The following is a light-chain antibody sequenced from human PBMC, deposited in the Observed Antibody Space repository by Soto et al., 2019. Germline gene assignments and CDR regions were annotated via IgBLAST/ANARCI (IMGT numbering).Light chain of an antibody. CDR2: DAS. J-gene: IGKJ1*01. Sequence: EIVLTQSPATLSLSPGERATLSCRASQSVSSSLACYQQKPGQAPRLLMYDASNRATGIPARLSGSGSGTDFTLTISSLEPEDFALYYCQQRSNWPPTFGQGTKVEIK. CDR1: QSVSSS. CDR3: QQRSNWPPT. V-gene: IGKV3-11*01.